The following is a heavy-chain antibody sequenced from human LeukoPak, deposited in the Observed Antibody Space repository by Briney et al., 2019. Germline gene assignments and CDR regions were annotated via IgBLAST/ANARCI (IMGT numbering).Heavy chain of an antibody. CDR3: ARGKSSSGWPDAFDI. J-gene: IGHJ3*02. V-gene: IGHV3-30-3*01. D-gene: IGHD6-19*01. CDR1: GLTFSSYA. CDR2: ISYDGSNK. Sequence: GRSLRLSCAASGLTFSSYAMHWVRQAPGKGLEWVAVISYDGSNKYYADSVKGRFTISRDNSKNTLYLQMNSLRAEDAAVYYCARGKSSSGWPDAFDIWGQGTMVTVSS.